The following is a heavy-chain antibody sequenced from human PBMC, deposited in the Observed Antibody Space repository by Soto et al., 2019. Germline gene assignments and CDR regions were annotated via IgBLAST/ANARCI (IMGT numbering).Heavy chain of an antibody. J-gene: IGHJ6*01. Sequence: SETLSLTCAVYGGSFSGYYWSWIRQPPGKGLEWIGEINHSGSTNYNPSLKSRVTISVDTSKNQFSLKLISLSAAAPAVYSCALRVSATRVMGMGDWRHGTTV. CDR3: ALRVSATRVMGMGD. CDR1: GGSFSGYY. D-gene: IGHD2-15*01. V-gene: IGHV4-34*01. CDR2: INHSGST.